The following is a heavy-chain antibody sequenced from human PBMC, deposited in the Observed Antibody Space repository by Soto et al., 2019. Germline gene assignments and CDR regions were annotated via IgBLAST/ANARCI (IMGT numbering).Heavy chain of an antibody. V-gene: IGHV4-31*03. J-gene: IGHJ6*02. CDR2: IYYSGST. D-gene: IGHD2-2*01. CDR3: ARGVKRRVVPAATPPYYGMDV. Sequence: SETLSLTCTVSSGSISSGGYYWSWIRQHPGKGLEWIGYIYYSGSTYYNPSLKSRVTISVDTSKNQFSLKLSSVTAADTAVYYCARGVKRRVVPAATPPYYGMDVWGQGTTVTVSS. CDR1: SGSISSGGYY.